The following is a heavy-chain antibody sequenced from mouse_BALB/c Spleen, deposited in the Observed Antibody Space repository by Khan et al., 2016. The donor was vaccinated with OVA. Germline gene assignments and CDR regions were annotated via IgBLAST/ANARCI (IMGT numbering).Heavy chain of an antibody. D-gene: IGHD1-1*01. CDR1: GYSITSDYA. Sequence: EVQLQESGPGLVKPSQSLSLTCTVTGYSITSDYAWNWIRQFPGNKLEWMGYISYSGSTSYNPSLKSRIPLTRDTSKNQFFLQLNSVTTEDTATYYCARSLIYYYGSSPYWGQGTLVTVSA. J-gene: IGHJ3*01. CDR3: ARSLIYYYGSSPY. V-gene: IGHV3-2*02. CDR2: ISYSGST.